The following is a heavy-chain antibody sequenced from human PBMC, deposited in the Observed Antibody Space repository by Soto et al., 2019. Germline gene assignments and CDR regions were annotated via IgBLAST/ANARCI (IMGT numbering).Heavy chain of an antibody. CDR3: AKGLYYYDSSGHLNWFDP. CDR1: GFTFSSYG. Sequence: GGSLRLSCAASGFTFSSYGMHWVRQAPGKGLEWVAVISYDGSNKYYADSVKGRFTISRDNSKNTLYLQMNSLRAEDTAVYYCAKGLYYYDSSGHLNWFDPWGQGTLVTVSS. D-gene: IGHD3-22*01. CDR2: ISYDGSNK. J-gene: IGHJ5*02. V-gene: IGHV3-30*18.